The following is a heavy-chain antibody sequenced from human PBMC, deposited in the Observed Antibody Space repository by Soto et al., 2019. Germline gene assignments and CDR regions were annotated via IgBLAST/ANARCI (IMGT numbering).Heavy chain of an antibody. Sequence: QVQLVQSGAEVKKPGSSVKVSCKASGGTFSTSAISWVRQAPGQGLEWVGGIMPVFPTPDYEQNFPGRVTITADESTTTAYLELTSLRADDTAVYYCARDKDRLQLGGNYYYILDVWGQGTAITVSS. V-gene: IGHV1-69*12. D-gene: IGHD1-1*01. CDR2: IMPVFPTP. J-gene: IGHJ6*02. CDR3: ARDKDRLQLGGNYYYILDV. CDR1: GGTFSTSA.